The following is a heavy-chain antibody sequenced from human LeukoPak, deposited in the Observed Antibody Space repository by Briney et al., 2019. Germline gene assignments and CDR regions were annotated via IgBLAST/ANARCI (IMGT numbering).Heavy chain of an antibody. CDR2: ISGSGGNT. V-gene: IGHV3-23*01. CDR3: AKEAQGCSITSCYFDS. CDR1: GFTFSNYA. D-gene: IGHD2-2*01. J-gene: IGHJ4*02. Sequence: GGSLRLSCAASGFTFSNYAMSWVRQAPGKGLEWVSAISGSGGNTYYADSVKGRFTISRDNSKNTLFLQMNSLRAEDTAVYYRAKEAQGCSITSCYFDSWGQGTLVTVSS.